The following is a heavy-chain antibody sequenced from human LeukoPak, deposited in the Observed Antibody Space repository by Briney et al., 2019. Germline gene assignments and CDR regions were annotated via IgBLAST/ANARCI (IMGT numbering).Heavy chain of an antibody. CDR1: GYTFTGYY. J-gene: IGHJ4*02. D-gene: IGHD2-2*02. CDR3: ARGGSRYCSSTSCYSAFDY. CDR2: INPNSGGT. V-gene: IGHV1-2*02. Sequence: ASVKVSCKASGYTFTGYYMHWVRQAPGQGLEWMGWINPNSGGTNYAQKFQGRVTMTRDTSISTAYMELSRLRSDDTAVYYCARGGSRYCSSTSCYSAFDYWGQGTLVTVSS.